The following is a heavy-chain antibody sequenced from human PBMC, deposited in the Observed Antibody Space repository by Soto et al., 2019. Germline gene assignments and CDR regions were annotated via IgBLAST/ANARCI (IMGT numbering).Heavy chain of an antibody. CDR2: FDPEDGET. CDR3: ARDGKTGTTNYYYYYGMDV. CDR1: GYTLTELS. D-gene: IGHD1-7*01. J-gene: IGHJ6*02. V-gene: IGHV1-24*01. Sequence: ASVKVSCKVSGYTLTELSMHWVRQAPGKGLEWMGGFDPEDGETIYAQKFQGRVTMTEDTSTDTAYMELSSLRSDDTAVYYCARDGKTGTTNYYYYYGMDVWGQGTTVTVSS.